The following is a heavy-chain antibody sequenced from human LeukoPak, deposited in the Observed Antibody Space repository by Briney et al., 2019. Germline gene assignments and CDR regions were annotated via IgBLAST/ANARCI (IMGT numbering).Heavy chain of an antibody. CDR1: GGSISSGDYY. CDR3: ARFMVRGVRNPAYFDY. D-gene: IGHD3-10*01. J-gene: IGHJ4*02. CDR2: VYYSGST. V-gene: IGHV4-30-4*01. Sequence: SQTLSLTCTVSGGSISSGDYYWSWIRQPPGKGLEWIGYVYYSGSTYYNPSLKSRVTISVDTSKNQFSLKLSSVTAADTAVYYCARFMVRGVRNPAYFDYWSQGTLVTVSS.